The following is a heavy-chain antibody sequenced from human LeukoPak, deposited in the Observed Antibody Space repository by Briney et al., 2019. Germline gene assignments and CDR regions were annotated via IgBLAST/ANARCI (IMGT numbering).Heavy chain of an antibody. CDR1: GFTFSSCA. Sequence: GGSLRLSCAASGFTFSSCAMSWVRQAPGKGLEWVGRIKSKTDGGTTDYAAPVKGRFTISRDDSKNTLHLQMNSLKTEDTAVYYCTTYTNYYYYGMDVWGQGTTVTVSS. J-gene: IGHJ6*02. CDR3: TTYTNYYYYGMDV. V-gene: IGHV3-15*01. CDR2: IKSKTDGGTT. D-gene: IGHD4-11*01.